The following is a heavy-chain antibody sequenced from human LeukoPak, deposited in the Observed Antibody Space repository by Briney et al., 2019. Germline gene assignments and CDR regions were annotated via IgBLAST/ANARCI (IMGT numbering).Heavy chain of an antibody. CDR2: INHSGST. CDR1: GGSFSGYY. D-gene: IGHD3-3*01. CDR3: ARGGYITIFGVPFLLDY. V-gene: IGHV4-34*01. J-gene: IGHJ4*02. Sequence: SETLSLTCAVYGGSFSGYYWSWIRQPPGKGLEWIGEINHSGSTNYKTSLKSQVTISVDTSKNQFSLKLSSVTAADTAVYYCARGGYITIFGVPFLLDYWGQGTLVTVSS.